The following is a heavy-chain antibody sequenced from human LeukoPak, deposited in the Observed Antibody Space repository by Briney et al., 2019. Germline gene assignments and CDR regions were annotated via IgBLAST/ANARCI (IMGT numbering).Heavy chain of an antibody. CDR3: ARELGPPVVVVATMDV. J-gene: IGHJ6*04. D-gene: IGHD2-15*01. CDR1: GYTFTSYY. Sequence: ASVKVSCKASGYTFTSYYMHWVRQAPGQGLEWMGWINPNSGGTNYAQKFQGRVTMTRDTSISTAYMELSRLRSDDTAVYYCARELGPPVVVVATMDVWGKGTTVTVSS. CDR2: INPNSGGT. V-gene: IGHV1-2*02.